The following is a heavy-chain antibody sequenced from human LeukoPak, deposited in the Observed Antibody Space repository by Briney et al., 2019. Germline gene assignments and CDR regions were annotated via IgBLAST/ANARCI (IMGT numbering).Heavy chain of an antibody. CDR1: GYSFNSYW. V-gene: IGHV5-51*01. Sequence: GESLKISCKGSGYSFNSYWIGWVRQMPGKGLEWMGIIYPGDSDTRYSPSFQGRATISADKSISTAYLQWGSLKASDTAMYYCAREGRSSSPMDYWGQGTLVTVSS. CDR3: AREGRSSSPMDY. D-gene: IGHD6-6*01. CDR2: IYPGDSDT. J-gene: IGHJ4*02.